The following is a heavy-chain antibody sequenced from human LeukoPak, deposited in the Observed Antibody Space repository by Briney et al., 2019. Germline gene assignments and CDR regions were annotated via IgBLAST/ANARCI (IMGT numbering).Heavy chain of an antibody. V-gene: IGHV4-59*08. CDR2: IYYSGTT. CDR1: GGSFSGYY. D-gene: IGHD6-19*01. J-gene: IGHJ4*02. CDR3: ARRFNSVWYFDY. Sequence: SETLSLTCAVYGGSFSGYYWSWIRQPPGKGLEWIGYIYYSGTTNYNPSLKSRVTISVDTSKNQFSLRLNSVTAADTAVYFCARRFNSVWYFDYWGQGTLVTVSS.